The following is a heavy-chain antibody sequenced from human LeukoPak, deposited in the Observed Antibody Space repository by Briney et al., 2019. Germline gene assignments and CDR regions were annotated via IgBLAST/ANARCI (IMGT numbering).Heavy chain of an antibody. V-gene: IGHV5-51*01. J-gene: IGHJ3*02. Sequence: GESLKISCKDSGFSFTSYWIAWVRQMPGKGLEWMGIIYPGDSDTKYSPSFQGQVTISADKSISTAYLQWSSLKASDTAIYYCARLYGSDDAFDIWGQGTMVTVSS. CDR2: IYPGDSDT. D-gene: IGHD2-8*01. CDR3: ARLYGSDDAFDI. CDR1: GFSFTSYW.